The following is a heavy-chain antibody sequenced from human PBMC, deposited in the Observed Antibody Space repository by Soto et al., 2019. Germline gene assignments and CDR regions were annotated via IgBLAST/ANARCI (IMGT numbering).Heavy chain of an antibody. CDR1: GFTFSSYA. J-gene: IGHJ6*04. CDR3: ARGSSSSPPTYYYYGRDV. V-gene: IGHV3-30-3*01. Sequence: PGGSLRLSCAASGFTFSSYAMHWVRQAPGKGLEWVAVISYDGSNKYYADSVKGRFTISRDNSKNTLYLQMNSLRAEDTAVYYCARGSSSSPPTYYYYGRDVWGKGTTVTVPS. CDR2: ISYDGSNK. D-gene: IGHD6-13*01.